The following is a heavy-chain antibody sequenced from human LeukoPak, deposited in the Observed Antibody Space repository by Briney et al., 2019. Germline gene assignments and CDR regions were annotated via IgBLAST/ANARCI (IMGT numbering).Heavy chain of an antibody. CDR1: GYSFTSYW. CDR3: AGPVRGAAAAPDVFDI. Sequence: GESLKISCKGSGYSFTSYWIGWVRQMPGKGLEWMGIIYPGDSDTRYSPSFQGQVTISADKSISTAYLQWSSLKASDTAMYYFAGPVRGAAAAPDVFDIWGQGKMVTVSS. V-gene: IGHV5-51*01. CDR2: IYPGDSDT. J-gene: IGHJ3*02. D-gene: IGHD6-13*01.